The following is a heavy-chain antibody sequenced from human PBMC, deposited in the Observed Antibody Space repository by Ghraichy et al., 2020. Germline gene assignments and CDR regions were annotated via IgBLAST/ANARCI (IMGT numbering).Heavy chain of an antibody. J-gene: IGHJ6*02. D-gene: IGHD2-8*01. CDR3: ARDSPDFCTNGVCYSLYYYGMDV. CDR2: IYTSGST. Sequence: SETLSLTCTVSGGSISSYYWSWIRQPAGKGLEWIGRIYTSGSTNYNPSLKSRVTMSVDTSKNQFSLKLSSVTAADMAVYYCARDSPDFCTNGVCYSLYYYGMDVWGQGTTVTVSS. V-gene: IGHV4-4*07. CDR1: GGSISSYY.